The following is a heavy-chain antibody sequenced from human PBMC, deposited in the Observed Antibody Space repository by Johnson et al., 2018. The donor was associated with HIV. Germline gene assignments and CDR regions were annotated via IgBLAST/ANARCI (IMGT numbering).Heavy chain of an antibody. CDR2: IRYDGSNK. CDR3: ARVLREYYYDSSGPQNAFDI. CDR1: GFTFSTYA. V-gene: IGHV3-33*08. J-gene: IGHJ3*02. D-gene: IGHD3-22*01. Sequence: QVQLVESGGGLVKPGGSLRLSCADSGFTFSTYAMHWVRQAPGKGLEWVAVIRYDGSNKYYVDSVKGRFTISRDNAKNSLNLQMNSLRAEDTAVYYCARVLREYYYDSSGPQNAFDIWGQGTMVTVSS.